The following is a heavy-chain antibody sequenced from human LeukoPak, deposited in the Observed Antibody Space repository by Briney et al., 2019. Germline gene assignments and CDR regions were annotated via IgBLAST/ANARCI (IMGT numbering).Heavy chain of an antibody. Sequence: SETLSLTCTVSGGSISSSSYYWGWIRQPPGKGLEWFGSIYYSGSTYYNPCLKSRVTISVDTSKHQFSLKLSSVTAADTAVYYCAASYAHDAFDIWGQGTMVTVSS. V-gene: IGHV4-39*07. J-gene: IGHJ3*02. CDR2: IYYSGST. D-gene: IGHD4-17*01. CDR3: AASYAHDAFDI. CDR1: GGSISSSSYY.